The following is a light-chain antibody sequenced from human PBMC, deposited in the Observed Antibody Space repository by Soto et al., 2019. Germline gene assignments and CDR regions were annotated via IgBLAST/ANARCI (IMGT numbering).Light chain of an antibody. CDR1: QSIVRY. Sequence: DIQMTQSPSSLSASVGDRVTITCRASQSIVRYLNWYQQKPGKAPKLLIYAASSLQSGVPSRFSGSGSGTDFTLTISSLQPEDFAIYYCQQSYNAPRTFGPGTKVDI. J-gene: IGKJ1*01. CDR3: QQSYNAPRT. CDR2: AAS. V-gene: IGKV1-39*01.